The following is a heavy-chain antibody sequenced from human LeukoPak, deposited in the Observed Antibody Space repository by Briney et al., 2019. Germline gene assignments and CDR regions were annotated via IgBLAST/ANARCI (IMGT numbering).Heavy chain of an antibody. CDR2: INPNSGGT. V-gene: IGHV1-2*02. CDR3: ARGGSTDSIHSCGGNCYFLDY. J-gene: IGHJ4*02. Sequence: ASVKVSCKASGYTFTGNHMHWVRQAPGQGLEWMGWINPNSGGTNDAQKFQGRVIMTRDTSISTAYMELSRLGSDDTAVYYCARGGSTDSIHSCGGNCYFLDYWGQGTLVTVSS. D-gene: IGHD2-21*02. CDR1: GYTFTGNH.